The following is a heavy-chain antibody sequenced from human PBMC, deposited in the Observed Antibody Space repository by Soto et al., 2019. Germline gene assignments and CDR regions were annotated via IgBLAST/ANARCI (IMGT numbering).Heavy chain of an antibody. CDR2: IIPFLGVT. J-gene: IGHJ4*02. CDR1: GGTFSPST. V-gene: IGHV1-69*08. Sequence: QVQLVQSGAEVKKPGSSVKVSCKASGGTFSPSTVNWVRQAPGQGLEWMGRIIPFLGVTNYAQKFQARVTLTADTSTTTAYMELSGLRFEDTAVYYCARDWESTVSTWSFGAFWGRGTLVTVSS. D-gene: IGHD3-10*01. CDR3: ARDWESTVSTWSFGAF.